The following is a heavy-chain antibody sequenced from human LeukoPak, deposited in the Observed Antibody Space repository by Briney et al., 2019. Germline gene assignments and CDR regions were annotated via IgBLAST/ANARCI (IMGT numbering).Heavy chain of an antibody. D-gene: IGHD1-26*01. Sequence: PSETLSLTCTVSGGSISSYYWSWIRQPAGMGLEWIGRIYTSGSTNYNPSLKSRVTMSVDTSKNQFSLKLSSVTAADAAVYYCARSGSYYDVGRKYYFDYWGQGTLVTVSS. CDR3: ARSGSYYDVGRKYYFDY. J-gene: IGHJ4*02. CDR1: GGSISSYY. CDR2: IYTSGST. V-gene: IGHV4-4*07.